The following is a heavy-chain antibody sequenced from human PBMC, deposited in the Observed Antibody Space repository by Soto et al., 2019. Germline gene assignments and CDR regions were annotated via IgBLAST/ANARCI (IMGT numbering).Heavy chain of an antibody. V-gene: IGHV1-69*01. D-gene: IGHD4-4*01. CDR2: IIPVYGTP. CDR1: GGTFSNYA. J-gene: IGHJ6*02. CDR3: SSVTAYGMDV. Sequence: QVQLEQSGAEVKKPGSSLKVSCKATGGTFSNYAISWVRQAPGQGLEWMAGIIPVYGTPNYAQRFQDRVTIIADESTTTAYMEVHSLRSEDTAIYYCSSVTAYGMDVWGPGTKVIVSS.